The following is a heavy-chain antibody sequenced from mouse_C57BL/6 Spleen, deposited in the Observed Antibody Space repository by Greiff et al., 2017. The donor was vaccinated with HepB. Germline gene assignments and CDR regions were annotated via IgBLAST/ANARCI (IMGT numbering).Heavy chain of an antibody. CDR2: IRNKANGYTT. CDR1: GFTFTDYY. Sequence: EVQVVESGGGLVQPGGSLSLSCAASGFTFTDYYMSWVRQPPGKALEWLGIIRNKANGYTTEYSASVKVRFTISRDNSQSILYLQMNALRAEDSATYYCARSFYDGYLYYYAMDYWGKGTSVTVSS. CDR3: ARSFYDGYLYYYAMDY. V-gene: IGHV7-3*01. J-gene: IGHJ4*01. D-gene: IGHD2-3*01.